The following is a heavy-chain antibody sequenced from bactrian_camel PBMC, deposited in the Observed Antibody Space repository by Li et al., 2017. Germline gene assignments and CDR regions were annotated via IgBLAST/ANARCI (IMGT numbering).Heavy chain of an antibody. CDR3: AASDTLGCTRGSMGRSDYNY. V-gene: IGHV3S54*01. J-gene: IGHJ4*01. CDR2: RHILSGTT. Sequence: HVQLVESGGGSVQTGGSLTLSCEASGTINNNLCMGWFREAPGKLREGVTVRHILSGTTHYADSVKGRFTISQDSAKKTLYLQMNSLKPEDSGMYYCAASDTLGCTRGSMGRSDYNYWGQGTQVTVS. D-gene: IGHD2*01. CDR1: GTINNNLC.